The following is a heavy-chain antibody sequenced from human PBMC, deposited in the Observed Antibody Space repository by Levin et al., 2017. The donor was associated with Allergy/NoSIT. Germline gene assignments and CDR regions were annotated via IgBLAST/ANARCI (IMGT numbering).Heavy chain of an antibody. Sequence: GESLKISCAASGFTFSNAWMSWVRQAPGKGLEWVGRIKSKTDGGTTDYAAPVKGRFTISRDDSKNTLYLQMNSLKTEDTAVYYCTTAGRGIVGATYWGQGTLVTVSS. CDR3: TTAGRGIVGATY. CDR1: GFTFSNAW. J-gene: IGHJ4*02. CDR2: IKSKTDGGTT. D-gene: IGHD1-26*01. V-gene: IGHV3-15*01.